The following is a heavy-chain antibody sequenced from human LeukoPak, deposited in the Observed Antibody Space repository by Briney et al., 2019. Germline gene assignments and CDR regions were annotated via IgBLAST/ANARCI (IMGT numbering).Heavy chain of an antibody. J-gene: IGHJ4*02. CDR3: ARDPSAYSSGWYPDY. Sequence: GGSLRLSCAASGFTFSSYAMSWVRQAPGKGLEWVSTISASGGSTYYADSVKGRFTISRDNAKNSLYLQMNSLRAEDTAVYYCARDPSAYSSGWYPDYWGQGTLVTVSS. CDR1: GFTFSSYA. D-gene: IGHD6-19*01. CDR2: ISASGGST. V-gene: IGHV3-23*01.